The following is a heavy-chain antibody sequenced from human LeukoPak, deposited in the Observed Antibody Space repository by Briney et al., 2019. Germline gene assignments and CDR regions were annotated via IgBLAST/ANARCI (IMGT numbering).Heavy chain of an antibody. V-gene: IGHV1-18*01. CDR1: GYTFTKYG. J-gene: IGHJ4*02. Sequence: ASVKVSCKASGYTFTKYGITWVGQAPGQGLEWMGWISTYNGNTNYAQKLQGRVTMTTDTSTSTAYMELRSLISDDAAVYYCARGDDYGDYWGLYWGQGTLVTVSS. CDR2: ISTYNGNT. D-gene: IGHD4-17*01. CDR3: ARGDDYGDYWGLY.